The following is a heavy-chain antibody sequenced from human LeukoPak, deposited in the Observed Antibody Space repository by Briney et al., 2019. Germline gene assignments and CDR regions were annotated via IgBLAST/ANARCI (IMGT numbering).Heavy chain of an antibody. CDR1: GYTFTGYY. J-gene: IGHJ4*02. Sequence: ASVNVSFKASGYTFTGYYIHWVRQAPGQGLEWMGWINPNSGGTNYAQKIQGRVTMTRDTSISTAYREVSRVRSDDTAVYYCGRDLHTALVGLWGQGTLVTVSS. V-gene: IGHV1-2*02. D-gene: IGHD5-18*01. CDR3: GRDLHTALVGL. CDR2: INPNSGGT.